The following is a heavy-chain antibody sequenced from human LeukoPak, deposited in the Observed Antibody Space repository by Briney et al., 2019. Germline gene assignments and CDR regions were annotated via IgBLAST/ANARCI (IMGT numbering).Heavy chain of an antibody. CDR3: AKGMGGFDY. V-gene: IGHV3-23*01. D-gene: IGHD1-26*01. CDR2: ISGSGGST. Sequence: GGSLRLSCAASGFTFSTYAMSWVRQAPWKGLEWVSAISGSGGSTYYADSVKGRFTISRDISKNTLYLQMSSLSAEDTAIYSCAKGMGGFDYWGQGTLVTVSS. CDR1: GFTFSTYA. J-gene: IGHJ4*02.